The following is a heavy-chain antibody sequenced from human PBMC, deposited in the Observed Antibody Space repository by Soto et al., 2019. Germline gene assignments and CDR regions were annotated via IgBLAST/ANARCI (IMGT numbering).Heavy chain of an antibody. CDR2: IKDGGRT. V-gene: IGHV4-34*01. CDR1: GGSLSGYY. J-gene: IGHJ4*02. D-gene: IGHD5-12*01. Sequence: QVQLQQWGAGLLKPSETLSLNCAVNGGSLSGYYWSWIRQPPGKGLEWIGEIKDGGRTNYSPSRKTLATISSDTSNIQFSLRLYSVTAADTGVYSCARGQEGVVATHWDQGTLVTVSS. CDR3: ARGQEGVVATH.